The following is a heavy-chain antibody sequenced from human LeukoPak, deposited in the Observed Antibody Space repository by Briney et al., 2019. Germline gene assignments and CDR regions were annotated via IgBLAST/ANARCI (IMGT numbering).Heavy chain of an antibody. J-gene: IGHJ4*02. CDR2: INAADSDT. Sequence: GESLKISCKGSGYSFSTYWIGWVRQMPGKGLEWMGLINAADSDTRYSPSFQGQVLISVYKSISTAYLQWGNLKATDTAFYYCARVPCTGGSCSRTFDYWGQGTLVTVYS. D-gene: IGHD2-8*02. CDR3: ARVPCTGGSCSRTFDY. CDR1: GYSFSTYW. V-gene: IGHV5-51*01.